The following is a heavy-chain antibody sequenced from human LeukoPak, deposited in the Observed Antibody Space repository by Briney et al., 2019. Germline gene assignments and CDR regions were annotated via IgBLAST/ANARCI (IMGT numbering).Heavy chain of an antibody. Sequence: GGSLRLSCAASGFTFDDYAMHWVRQPPGKGLEWVSLISRDGNSTYYAGSVKGRFTISRDNSKNSLYLQMNSLRAEDTAVYYCARLYSSLDAFDIWGQGTMVTVSS. J-gene: IGHJ3*02. CDR3: ARLYSSLDAFDI. V-gene: IGHV3-43*02. CDR2: ISRDGNST. CDR1: GFTFDDYA. D-gene: IGHD6-19*01.